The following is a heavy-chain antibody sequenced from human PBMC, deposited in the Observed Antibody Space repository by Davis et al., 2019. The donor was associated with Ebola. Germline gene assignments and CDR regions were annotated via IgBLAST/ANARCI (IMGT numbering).Heavy chain of an antibody. CDR3: AREASGYSYGIVATYLIY. D-gene: IGHD5-18*01. Sequence: ASVKVSCKASGYTFTGYHMHWVRQAPGQGLEWMGWINPNSGGRNHAQKFQGRVTMTRDTSISTAYMELNRLRSDDTAVYYCAREASGYSYGIVATYLIYWGQGTLVTVSS. CDR2: INPNSGGR. CDR1: GYTFTGYH. V-gene: IGHV1-2*02. J-gene: IGHJ4*02.